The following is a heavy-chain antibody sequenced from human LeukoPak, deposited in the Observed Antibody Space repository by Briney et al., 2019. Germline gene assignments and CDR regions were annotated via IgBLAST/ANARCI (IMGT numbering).Heavy chain of an antibody. CDR2: INPNSGGT. J-gene: IGHJ4*02. CDR1: GYAFTAYY. D-gene: IGHD4/OR15-4a*01. V-gene: IGHV1-2*02. Sequence: ASVRVSCKASGYAFTAYYLHWVRQAPGQGLEWVGWINPNSGGTNYAQKFQGRVTMTRDTSISTAYMDLSRLRSDDTAVYYCARGGRDYGYWGQGTLVTVSS. CDR3: ARGGRDYGY.